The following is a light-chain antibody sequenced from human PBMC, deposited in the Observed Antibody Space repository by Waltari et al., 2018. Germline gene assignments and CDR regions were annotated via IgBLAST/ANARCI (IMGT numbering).Light chain of an antibody. CDR3: NSRDSSATHVL. CDR1: SLRTYS. J-gene: IGLJ2*01. V-gene: IGLV3-19*01. Sequence: SSELTQDPAVSVALGQTVRITCQGDSLRTYSASWFQQKPGQAPRLVMYGKYNRPSGIPDRFSGSSSGNTASLTITGAQAEDEADYYCNSRDSSATHVLFGGGTKLTVL. CDR2: GKY.